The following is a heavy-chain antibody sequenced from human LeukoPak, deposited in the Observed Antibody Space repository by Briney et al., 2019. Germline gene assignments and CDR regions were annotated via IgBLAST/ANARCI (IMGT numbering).Heavy chain of an antibody. Sequence: SETLSLTCTVSGGSISSYYWSWIRQPPGKGLEWIGYIYYSGSTNYNPSLKSRVTISVDTSKNQFSLKLSSVTAADTAVYYCARLFGDYVWGSYRSAEYFQHWGQGTLVTVSS. V-gene: IGHV4-59*01. CDR3: ARLFGDYVWGSYRSAEYFQH. D-gene: IGHD3-16*02. J-gene: IGHJ1*01. CDR2: IYYSGST. CDR1: GGSISSYY.